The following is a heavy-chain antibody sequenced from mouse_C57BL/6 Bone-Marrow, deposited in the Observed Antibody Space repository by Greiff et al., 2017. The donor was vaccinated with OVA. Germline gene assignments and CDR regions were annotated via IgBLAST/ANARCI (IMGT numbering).Heavy chain of an antibody. D-gene: IGHD2-5*01. J-gene: IGHJ1*03. CDR3: AKYSNYGGWYFDV. CDR2: IYPGDGDT. Sequence: QVQLKESGPELVKPGASVKISCKASGYAFSSSWMNWVKQRPGKGLEWIGRIYPGDGDTNYNGKFKGKATLTADKSSSTAYMQLSSLTSEDSAVYCCAKYSNYGGWYFDVWGTGTTVTVSS. CDR1: GYAFSSSW. V-gene: IGHV1-82*01.